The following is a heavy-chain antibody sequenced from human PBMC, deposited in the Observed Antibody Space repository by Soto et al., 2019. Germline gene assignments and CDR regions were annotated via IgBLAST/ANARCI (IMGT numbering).Heavy chain of an antibody. J-gene: IGHJ4*02. D-gene: IGHD3-10*01. CDR1: GYTFTSYD. CDR2: MNPNSGNT. Sequence: ASVKVSCKASGYTFTSYDINWVRQATGQGLEWMGWMNPNSGNTGYAQKFQGRVTMTRNTSISTAYMELSSLRPEDTAVYYCARGITMVRGLIIGYWGQGTLVTVSS. CDR3: ARGITMVRGLIIGY. V-gene: IGHV1-8*01.